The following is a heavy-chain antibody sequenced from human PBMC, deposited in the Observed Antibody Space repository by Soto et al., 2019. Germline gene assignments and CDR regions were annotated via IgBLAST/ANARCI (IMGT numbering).Heavy chain of an antibody. D-gene: IGHD6-13*01. V-gene: IGHV1-18*01. Sequence: QVQLVQSGAEVKKPGASVKVSCKASGYTFTSYGISWVRQAPGQGLEWMGWISAYNGNTNYAQKLQGRVTMTTDTSTSKAYMELRSRRSDDTAVYYCARGAGSSWYRGGGYGMDVWGQGTTVTVSS. CDR3: ARGAGSSWYRGGGYGMDV. CDR1: GYTFTSYG. CDR2: ISAYNGNT. J-gene: IGHJ6*02.